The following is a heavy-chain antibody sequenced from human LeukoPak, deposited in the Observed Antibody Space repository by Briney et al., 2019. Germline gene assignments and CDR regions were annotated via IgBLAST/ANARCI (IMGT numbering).Heavy chain of an antibody. J-gene: IGHJ4*02. D-gene: IGHD6-13*01. CDR1: GFSFESYG. V-gene: IGHV3-23*01. Sequence: GGSLRLSCAASGFSFESYGMTWVRQVPGKGLEWVSGISGNGGGTYYADSVKGRFTISRDNSKNTLYLQMNSLRVGDTAVYYCAKSFGYSRSWFDNWGQGTLVTVSS. CDR2: ISGNGGGT. CDR3: AKSFGYSRSWFDN.